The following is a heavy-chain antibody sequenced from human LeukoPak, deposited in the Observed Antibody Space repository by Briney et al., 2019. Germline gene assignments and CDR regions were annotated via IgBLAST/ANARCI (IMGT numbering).Heavy chain of an antibody. D-gene: IGHD3-3*01. Sequence: PGGSLRLSCAASGFIFSSYAMSWVRQAPGKGLEWVSAISGSGGSTYYADSVKGRFTISRDNSKNTLYLQMNSLRAEDTAVYYCAKASPLDFWSGYYEAYFDYWGQGTLVTVSS. CDR2: ISGSGGST. J-gene: IGHJ4*02. CDR3: AKASPLDFWSGYYEAYFDY. CDR1: GFIFSSYA. V-gene: IGHV3-23*01.